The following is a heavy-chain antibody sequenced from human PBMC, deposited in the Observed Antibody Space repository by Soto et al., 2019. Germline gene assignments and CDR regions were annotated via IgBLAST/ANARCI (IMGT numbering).Heavy chain of an antibody. CDR1: DFSFTSHG. Sequence: QIQLVQSGPEVKKPGASMKVSCKAYDFSFTSHGISWVRQAPGQGLEWMGCISLYNGDTRVAQQHQGRVTLTTDTSTNSAHMELRSLRSDDTAIYYCARTEGRSTRGDYWGQGTLVTVSS. V-gene: IGHV1-18*04. CDR3: ARTEGRSTRGDY. CDR2: ISLYNGDT. J-gene: IGHJ4*02. D-gene: IGHD2-8*01.